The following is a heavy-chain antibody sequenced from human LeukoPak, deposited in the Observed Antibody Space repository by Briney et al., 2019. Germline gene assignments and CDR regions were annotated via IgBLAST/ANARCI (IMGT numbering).Heavy chain of an antibody. CDR1: GFTFSSYE. Sequence: GGSLRLSCAASGFTFSSYEMHWVRQAPGKGLEWVSYISSSDSSIYYADSVKGRFTIPRDNAKNSLYLQMNSLRAEDTAVYYCARIRYCRGGSCRRDYWGQGTLVTVSS. J-gene: IGHJ4*02. D-gene: IGHD2-15*01. CDR3: ARIRYCRGGSCRRDY. CDR2: ISSSDSSI. V-gene: IGHV3-48*03.